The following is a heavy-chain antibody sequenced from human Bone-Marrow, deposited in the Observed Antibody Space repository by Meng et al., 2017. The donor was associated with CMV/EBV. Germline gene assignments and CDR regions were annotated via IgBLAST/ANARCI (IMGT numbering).Heavy chain of an antibody. CDR1: GYTFTSYG. J-gene: IGHJ1*01. D-gene: IGHD6-13*01. CDR2: ISAYNGNT. Sequence: ASGKGSCKASGYTFTSYGISWVRQAPGQGLEWMGWISAYNGNTIYAQKFQGRVTMTTDTSTSTAYMELRSLRSDDTAVYYCARGGYSSSWSSFGYWGQGTLVTVSS. CDR3: ARGGYSSSWSSFGY. V-gene: IGHV1-18*01.